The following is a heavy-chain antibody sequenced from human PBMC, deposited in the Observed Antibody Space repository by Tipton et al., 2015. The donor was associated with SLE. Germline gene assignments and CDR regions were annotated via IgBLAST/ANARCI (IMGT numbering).Heavy chain of an antibody. CDR3: ARERAAAGTSWFDP. Sequence: TLSLTCTVSGGSISSGSYYCSWIRQPAGKGLEWIGRIYTSGSTNYNPSLKSRVTMSVDTSKNQFSLKLSSVTAAATAVYYCARERAAAGTSWFDPWGQGTLVTVSS. CDR2: IYTSGST. V-gene: IGHV4-61*02. J-gene: IGHJ5*02. CDR1: GGSISSGSYY. D-gene: IGHD6-13*01.